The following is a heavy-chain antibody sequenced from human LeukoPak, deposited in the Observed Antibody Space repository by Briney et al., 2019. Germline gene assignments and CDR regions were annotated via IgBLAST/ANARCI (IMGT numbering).Heavy chain of an antibody. CDR2: INHSGST. CDR1: GGSFSGYY. J-gene: IGHJ4*02. D-gene: IGHD6-19*01. CDR3: ARGQGPYSSGWYGRYFDY. Sequence: SETLSLTCAVYGGSFSGYYWSWIRQPPGKGLGWIGEINHSGSTNYNPSLKSRVTISVDTSKNQFSLKLSSVTAADTAVYYCARGQGPYSSGWYGRYFDYWGQGTLVTVSS. V-gene: IGHV4-34*01.